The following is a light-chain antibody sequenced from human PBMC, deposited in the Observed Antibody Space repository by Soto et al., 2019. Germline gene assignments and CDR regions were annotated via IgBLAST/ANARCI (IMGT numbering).Light chain of an antibody. J-gene: IGLJ3*02. CDR1: SSDVGSYNL. Sequence: QSALTQPASVSGSPGQSITISCTGTSSDVGSYNLVSWYQQHADKAPKLMIHDVSKRPSGISNRFSGSKSGSTASLTISGLQAEDEADYYCCSYAGSTTSWVFGGGTKLTVL. V-gene: IGLV2-23*02. CDR2: DVS. CDR3: CSYAGSTTSWV.